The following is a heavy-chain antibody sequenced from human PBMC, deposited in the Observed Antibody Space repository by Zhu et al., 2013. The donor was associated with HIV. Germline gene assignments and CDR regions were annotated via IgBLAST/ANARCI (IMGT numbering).Heavy chain of an antibody. D-gene: IGHD3-22*01. V-gene: IGHV1-18*01. CDR3: ARDITHSSGSY. CDR1: GYTFASYG. Sequence: QVQLVQSGAEVKKPGASVKVSCKASGYTFASYGISWVRQAPGQGLEWMGWINSYNGDTKYAQKIQGRVTMTTETATRTTYMEVRSLRSEDTAVYYCARDITHSSGSYWGQGTLVTVSS. J-gene: IGHJ4*02. CDR2: INSYNGDT.